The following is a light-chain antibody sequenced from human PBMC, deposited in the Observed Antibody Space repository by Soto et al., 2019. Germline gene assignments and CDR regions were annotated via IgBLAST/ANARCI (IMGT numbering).Light chain of an antibody. V-gene: IGKV2-28*01. CDR2: LGS. Sequence: EIVMTQSPLSLPVTPGEPASISCRSSQSLLHSNGYNYVDWYLQKPGQSPQLLIYLGSNRASGVPDRFSGSGSGTDFTLKISRVEAEYVGIYYFMQALHTLTIGGGTKVDIK. J-gene: IGKJ4*01. CDR1: QSLLHSNGYNY. CDR3: MQALHTLT.